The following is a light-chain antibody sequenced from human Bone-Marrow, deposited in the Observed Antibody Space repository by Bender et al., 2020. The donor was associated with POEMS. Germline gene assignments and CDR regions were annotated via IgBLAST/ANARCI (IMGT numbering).Light chain of an antibody. CDR2: DVT. CDR3: ASYTSTSTLWV. Sequence: QSALTQPASVSGSPGQSITISCTGTGSDVGGYNFVSWYQQHPGKAPKLIIYDVTNRPSGVSNRFSGSKSGNTASLTISGLQPADEADYYCASYTSTSTLWVFGGGTKLTVL. CDR1: GSDVGGYNF. V-gene: IGLV2-14*03. J-gene: IGLJ3*02.